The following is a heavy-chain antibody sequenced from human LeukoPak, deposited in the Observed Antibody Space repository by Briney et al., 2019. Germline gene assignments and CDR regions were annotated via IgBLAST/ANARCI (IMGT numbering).Heavy chain of an antibody. CDR1: GGTFSSYA. CDR2: IIPILGIA. CDR3: ARGVCSSSCYYFDY. J-gene: IGHJ4*02. Sequence: ASVKVSCKASGGTFSSYAISWVRQAPGQGLEWMGRIIPILGIANYAQKLQGRVTMTTDTSTSTAYMELRSLRSDDTAVYYCARGVCSSSCYYFDYWGQGTLVTVSS. D-gene: IGHD6-13*01. V-gene: IGHV1-69*04.